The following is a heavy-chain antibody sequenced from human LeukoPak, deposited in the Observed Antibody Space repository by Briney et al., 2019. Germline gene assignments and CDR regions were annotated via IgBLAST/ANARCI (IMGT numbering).Heavy chain of an antibody. Sequence: ASVKVSCKASGFTFTSSAMQWVRQAPGQGLEWMGWINPNSGGTNYAQKLQGRVTVTRDMSTSTVYMELSNLRSEDTAVYYCARDQSGEWELLSGWWFDPWGQGTLVTVSS. CDR2: INPNSGGT. J-gene: IGHJ5*02. CDR1: GFTFTSSA. V-gene: IGHV1-2*02. D-gene: IGHD1-26*01. CDR3: ARDQSGEWELLSGWWFDP.